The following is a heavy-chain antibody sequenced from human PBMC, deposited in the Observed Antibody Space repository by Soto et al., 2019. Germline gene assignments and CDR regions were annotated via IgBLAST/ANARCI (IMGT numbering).Heavy chain of an antibody. J-gene: IGHJ6*03. CDR2: IRSSSSYR. Sequence: EVQLVESGGGLVKPGGSLRLSCAASGSTFSSYSMNWVRQAPGQGLEWVSSIRSSSSYRYYADSVKGRFTISRDNAKNSLYLQMNSRRAEDTAGYYCARGAECSRSSCYIYVGDYDYYMGVWGKGTPGTGSS. CDR3: ARGAECSRSSCYIYVGDYDYYMGV. D-gene: IGHD2-2*01. CDR1: GSTFSSYS. V-gene: IGHV3-21*01.